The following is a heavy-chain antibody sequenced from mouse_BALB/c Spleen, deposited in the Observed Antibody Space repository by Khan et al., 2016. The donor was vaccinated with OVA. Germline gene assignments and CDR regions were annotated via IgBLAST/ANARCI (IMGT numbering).Heavy chain of an antibody. J-gene: IGHJ2*01. CDR3: TRDRIDY. V-gene: IGHV1-7*01. CDR2: INPTSGYT. CDR1: GYTFTTYW. Sequence: QVQLQQSGAERAKPGASVKMSCKASGYTFTTYWMHWVKQRPGQGLEWIGYINPTSGYTDYNEKFKDRATLSADKSSSTAHMQLSSLTSEDSAVYYCTRDRIDYWGQGTTLTVSS.